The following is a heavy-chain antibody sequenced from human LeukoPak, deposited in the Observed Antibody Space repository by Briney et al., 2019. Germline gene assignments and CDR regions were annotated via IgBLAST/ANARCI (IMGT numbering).Heavy chain of an antibody. CDR1: GGTFSSYA. CDR2: IIPIFGTA. J-gene: IGHJ4*02. CDR3: ALRGYSGYDWEPDY. Sequence: ASVKVSCKASGGTFSSYAISWVRQAPGQGLEWMGGIIPIFGTANYAQKFQGRVTITADESTSTAYMELSSLRSEDTAVYYCALRGYSGYDWEPDYWGQGTLATVSS. D-gene: IGHD5-12*01. V-gene: IGHV1-69*13.